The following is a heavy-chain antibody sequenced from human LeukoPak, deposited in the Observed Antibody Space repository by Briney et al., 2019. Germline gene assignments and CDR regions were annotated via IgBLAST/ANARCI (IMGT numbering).Heavy chain of an antibody. V-gene: IGHV3-7*01. D-gene: IGHD3-10*01. CDR3: ARGGSENDY. CDR1: GFTFSSYW. Sequence: PGGSLGLSCAASGFTFSSYWMSWVRQAPGKGLEWVANIKEDGSEKNYVDSVKGRFTISRDNAKNSLYLQMNSLRAEDTAVYYCARGGSENDYWGQGTLVTVSS. CDR2: IKEDGSEK. J-gene: IGHJ4*02.